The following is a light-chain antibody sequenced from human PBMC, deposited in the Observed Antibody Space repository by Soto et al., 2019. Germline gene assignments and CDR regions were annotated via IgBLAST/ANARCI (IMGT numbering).Light chain of an antibody. J-gene: IGKJ5*01. V-gene: IGKV3-20*01. CDR3: QQYGSSPIT. CDR2: GAS. CDR1: QSVSSSY. Sequence: EIVLTQSPGTLSLSPGERATLSCRASQSVSSSYFAWYQQKPGQAPSLLIYGASSRATGIPDRFSGSGSGTDFTLTISRLEPEDFEVYYCQQYGSSPITFGQGTRLEIK.